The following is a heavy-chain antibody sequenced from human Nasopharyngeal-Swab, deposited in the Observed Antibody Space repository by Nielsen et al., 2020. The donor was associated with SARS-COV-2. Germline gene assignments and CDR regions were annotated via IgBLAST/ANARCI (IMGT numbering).Heavy chain of an antibody. CDR3: ARAPKRTIFGVVGWFDP. CDR2: IYYSGST. Sequence: SETLSLTCTVSGGSISSYYWSWIRQPPGKGLERIGYIYYSGSTNYNPSLKSRVTISVDTSKNQFSLKLSSVTAADTAVYYCARAPKRTIFGVVGWFDPWGQGTLVTVSS. CDR1: GGSISSYY. D-gene: IGHD3-3*01. V-gene: IGHV4-59*13. J-gene: IGHJ5*02.